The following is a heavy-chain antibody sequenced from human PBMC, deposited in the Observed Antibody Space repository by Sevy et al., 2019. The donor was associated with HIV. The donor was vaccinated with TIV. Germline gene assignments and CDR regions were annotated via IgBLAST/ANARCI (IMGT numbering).Heavy chain of an antibody. Sequence: SETLSLTCTVSGDSISSYYCSWIRQPPGKGLEWIGYLYYSGSTNYNPSLKSRVTISADRSKNQFSLKLTSVTAADTAVYYCAGGRPNYYYVMDVWGQGTTVTVSS. CDR1: GDSISSYY. D-gene: IGHD3-16*01. V-gene: IGHV4-59*01. CDR3: AGGRPNYYYVMDV. J-gene: IGHJ6*02. CDR2: LYYSGST.